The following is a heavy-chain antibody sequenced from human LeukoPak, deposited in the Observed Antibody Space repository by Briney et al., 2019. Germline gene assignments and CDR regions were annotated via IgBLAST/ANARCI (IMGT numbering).Heavy chain of an antibody. CDR1: GFTFDDYA. Sequence: PGGSLRLSCAASGFTFDDYAMHWVRQAPGKGLEWVSGISWNSGYIGYADSVKGRFTISRDNAKNSLYLQMNSLRAEDTALYYCAKDVLYYGSGSYYSHFDYWGQGTLVTVSS. D-gene: IGHD3-10*01. CDR2: ISWNSGYI. CDR3: AKDVLYYGSGSYYSHFDY. J-gene: IGHJ4*02. V-gene: IGHV3-9*01.